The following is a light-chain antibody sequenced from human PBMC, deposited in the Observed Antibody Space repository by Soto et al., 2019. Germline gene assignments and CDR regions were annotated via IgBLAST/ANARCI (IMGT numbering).Light chain of an antibody. V-gene: IGKV3-20*01. J-gene: IGKJ1*01. CDR3: QQYGSSPQT. CDR2: GAS. Sequence: EIVLTQSPVTLSLSPWERVTLSCIASQSISNNHLAWYQQKNGQAPRLLIYGASTRATGIPARFSGSGYGTEFNLTISRLEPEDFAVYYCQQYGSSPQTFGQGTKVDIK. CDR1: QSISNNH.